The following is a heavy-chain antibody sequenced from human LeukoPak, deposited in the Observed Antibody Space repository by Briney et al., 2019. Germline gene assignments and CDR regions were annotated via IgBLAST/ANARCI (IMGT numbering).Heavy chain of an antibody. J-gene: IGHJ5*02. CDR2: INHSGIT. CDR1: GRSFSGYY. V-gene: IGHV4-34*01. CDR3: ARAVIVVAAATQRNWFDP. Sequence: PSETLSLTCAVYGRSFSGYYWTWIRQTPGKGLEWIGEINHSGITDYNPSLRSRVTISVDTSKNQFSLKLSSVTAADTAIYYCARAVIVVAAATQRNWFDPWGQGTLVTVAS. D-gene: IGHD2-15*01.